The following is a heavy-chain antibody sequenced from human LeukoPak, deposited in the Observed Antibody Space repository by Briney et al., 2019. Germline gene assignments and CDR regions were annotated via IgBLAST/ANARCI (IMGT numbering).Heavy chain of an antibody. Sequence: PSETLSLTCTVSGGSISSGGYYWSWIRQHPGKGLEWIGYIYYSGSTYYNPSLKSRVTISVDTSKNQFSLKLSSVTAADTAVYYCARDFPGKMGYCSSTSCYPYWGQGTPVTVSS. V-gene: IGHV4-31*03. CDR1: GGSISSGGYY. CDR3: ARDFPGKMGYCSSTSCYPY. D-gene: IGHD2-2*01. CDR2: IYYSGST. J-gene: IGHJ4*02.